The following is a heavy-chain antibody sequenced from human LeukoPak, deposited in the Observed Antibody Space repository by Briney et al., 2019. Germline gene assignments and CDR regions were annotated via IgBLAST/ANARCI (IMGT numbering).Heavy chain of an antibody. D-gene: IGHD3-22*01. Sequence: GGSLRLSCAAFGFTFSSYAMHWVRQAPGKGLEWVAVISYDGSNKYYADSVKGRFTISRDNSKNTLYLQMNSLRAEDTAVYHCVSDYYDSSGYSNGMDVRGQGTTVTVSS. CDR2: ISYDGSNK. V-gene: IGHV3-30-3*01. J-gene: IGHJ6*02. CDR1: GFTFSSYA. CDR3: VSDYYDSSGYSNGMDV.